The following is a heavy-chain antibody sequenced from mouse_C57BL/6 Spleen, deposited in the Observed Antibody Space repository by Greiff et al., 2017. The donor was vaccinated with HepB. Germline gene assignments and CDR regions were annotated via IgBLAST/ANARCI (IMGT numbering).Heavy chain of an antibody. Sequence: VQLQQPGAELVKPGASVKMSCKASGYTFTSYWITWVKQRPGQGLEWIGDIYPGSGSTNYNEKFKSKATLTVDTSSSTAYMQLISLTSEDSAVYYCAASYYYGSSFWYFDVWGTGTTVTVSS. CDR2: IYPGSGST. D-gene: IGHD1-1*01. CDR1: GYTFTSYW. J-gene: IGHJ1*03. V-gene: IGHV1-55*01. CDR3: AASYYYGSSFWYFDV.